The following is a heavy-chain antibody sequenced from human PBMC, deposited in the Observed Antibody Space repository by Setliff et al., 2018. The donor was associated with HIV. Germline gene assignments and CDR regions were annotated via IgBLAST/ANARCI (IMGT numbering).Heavy chain of an antibody. Sequence: SETLSLTCTVSGGSTSSYCWNWIRQPPGGGLEWVGFIFTSGSTKYNPSLQSRVTMSIDTSKNQFSLKLTSVTAADTAVYYCARRIDNSGSFPDKNWFDTWGRGSLVTVSS. CDR2: IFTSGST. CDR1: GGSTSSYC. CDR3: ARRIDNSGSFPDKNWFDT. V-gene: IGHV4-4*09. J-gene: IGHJ5*02. D-gene: IGHD3-10*01.